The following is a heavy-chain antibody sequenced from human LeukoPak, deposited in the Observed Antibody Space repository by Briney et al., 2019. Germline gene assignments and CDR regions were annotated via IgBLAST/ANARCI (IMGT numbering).Heavy chain of an antibody. D-gene: IGHD1-26*01. CDR1: GFTFSSHA. CDR2: VSDDGSNK. CDR3: ARDRHSGSFYGYFDY. Sequence: PGGSLRLSCAASGFTFSSHAMHWIRQAPGKGLEWVAVVSDDGSNKHYSDSVKGRFTISRDSSKNTLYLQMNSLRVEDTAVYYCARDRHSGSFYGYFDYWGQGTLVTASS. V-gene: IGHV3-30*04. J-gene: IGHJ4*02.